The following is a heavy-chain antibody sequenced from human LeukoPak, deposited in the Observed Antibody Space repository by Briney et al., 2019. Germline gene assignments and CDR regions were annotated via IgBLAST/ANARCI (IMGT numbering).Heavy chain of an antibody. CDR2: IYSGGST. CDR1: GFTVSSNY. J-gene: IGHJ6*02. Sequence: GGSLRLSCAASGFTVSSNYMGWVRQAPGKGLEWVSVIYSGGSTYYADSVKGRFTISRDNSKNTLYLQMNSLRAEDTAVYYCARDLTYYYYYGMDVWGQGTTVTVSS. V-gene: IGHV3-66*01. CDR3: ARDLTYYYYYGMDV.